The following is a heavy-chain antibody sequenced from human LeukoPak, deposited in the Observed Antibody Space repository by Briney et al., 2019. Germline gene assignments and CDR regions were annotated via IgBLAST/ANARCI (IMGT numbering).Heavy chain of an antibody. CDR3: AKDDLGDIVVVPAANFEDY. CDR2: IRYDGSNK. D-gene: IGHD2-2*01. CDR1: GFTFSSYG. J-gene: IGHJ4*02. Sequence: PGGSLRLYCAASGFTFSSYGMHWVRQAPGKGLEWVAFIRYDGSNKYYADSVKGRFTISRDNSKNTLDLQMNSLRAEDTAVYYCAKDDLGDIVVVPAANFEDYWGQGTLVTVSS. V-gene: IGHV3-30*02.